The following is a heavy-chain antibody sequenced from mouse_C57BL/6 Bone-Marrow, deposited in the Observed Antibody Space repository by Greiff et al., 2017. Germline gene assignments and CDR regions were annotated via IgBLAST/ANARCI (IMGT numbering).Heavy chain of an antibody. V-gene: IGHV1-39*01. CDR2: INPNYGTT. Sequence: VQLQQSGPELVKPGASVKISCKASGYSFTDYNMNWVKQSNGKSLEWIGVINPNYGTTSYTQKFKGKATLTVDQSSSTAYMQLNRLTSDDSAVYYCAMGYDYDSAMDYGGQGTSVTVSS. CDR3: AMGYDYDSAMDY. CDR1: GYSFTDYN. J-gene: IGHJ4*01. D-gene: IGHD2-4*01.